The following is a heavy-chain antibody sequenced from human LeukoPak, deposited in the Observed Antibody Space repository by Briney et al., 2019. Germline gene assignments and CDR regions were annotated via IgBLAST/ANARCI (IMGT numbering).Heavy chain of an antibody. V-gene: IGHV1-2*04. CDR3: ARGQGGTSSTYYFDY. CDR2: INPNSGGT. CDR1: GYTFTGYY. Sequence: ASVKVSCKASGYTFTGYYMHWVRQAPGQGLEWMGWINPNSGGTNYAQKFQGWVTMTRDTSISTAYMELSRLRSDDTAVYYCARGQGGTSSTYYFDYWGQGTLVTVSS. D-gene: IGHD2-2*01. J-gene: IGHJ4*02.